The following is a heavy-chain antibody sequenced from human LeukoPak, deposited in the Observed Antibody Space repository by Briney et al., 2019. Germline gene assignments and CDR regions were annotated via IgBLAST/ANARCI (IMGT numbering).Heavy chain of an antibody. D-gene: IGHD3-22*01. CDR1: GFTFSSYW. CDR3: ARSYYYDSSHTVDY. J-gene: IGHJ4*02. CDR2: IWYDGSNK. Sequence: GGSPRLSCAASGFTFSSYWMSWVRQAPGKGLEWVAVIWYDGSNKYYADSVKGRFTISRDNSKNTLYLQMNSLRAEDTAVYYCARSYYYDSSHTVDYWGQGTLVTVSS. V-gene: IGHV3-33*08.